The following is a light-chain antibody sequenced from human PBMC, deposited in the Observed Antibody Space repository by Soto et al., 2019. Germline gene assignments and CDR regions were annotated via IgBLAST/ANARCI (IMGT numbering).Light chain of an antibody. CDR3: QQANGFPRT. CDR2: AAS. Sequence: DIQMTQSPSSVSASVGDRVTITCRASQDINNWLAWYQQKPGKAPKLLIYAASSLQSGVPSRFSGSGSGTDFTLTISSLQPEDSATYSCQQANGFPRTFGQGTKVEIK. V-gene: IGKV1-12*01. J-gene: IGKJ1*01. CDR1: QDINNW.